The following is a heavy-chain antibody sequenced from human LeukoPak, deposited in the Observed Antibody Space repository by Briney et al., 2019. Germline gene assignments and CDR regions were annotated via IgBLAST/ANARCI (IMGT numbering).Heavy chain of an antibody. J-gene: IGHJ4*02. Sequence: GGSLRLSWAASRFTFSNFAMSWVRQAPGKGLEWVSAISGSGGSTYYADSVKGRFTISRDNSKNALFLQMNSLRAEDTAVYYCAKSGPYCSSTSCNYFDYWGQGALVTVSS. D-gene: IGHD2-2*01. V-gene: IGHV3-23*01. CDR2: ISGSGGST. CDR1: RFTFSNFA. CDR3: AKSGPYCSSTSCNYFDY.